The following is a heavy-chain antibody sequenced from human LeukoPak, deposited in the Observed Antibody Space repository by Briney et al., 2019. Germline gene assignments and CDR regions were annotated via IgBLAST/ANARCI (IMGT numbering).Heavy chain of an antibody. J-gene: IGHJ4*02. CDR1: GFTFDTHT. CDR3: ARPLRLTTSYFDC. V-gene: IGHV3-23*01. CDR2: IFDDGANT. D-gene: IGHD1-1*01. Sequence: GGSLRLSCAASGFTFDTHTMTWVRQAPGKGLEWVSSIFDDGANTYYADSVKGRFTISRDNSKNTLFLQMNSLRVDDTAIYYCARPLRLTTSYFDCWGQGTLVTVSS.